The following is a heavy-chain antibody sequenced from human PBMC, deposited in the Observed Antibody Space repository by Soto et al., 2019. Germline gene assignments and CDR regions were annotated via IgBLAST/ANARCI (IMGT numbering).Heavy chain of an antibody. CDR2: IWYDGSNK. D-gene: IGHD3-16*02. CDR3: AIDRADDYIWGSYRYTCLDY. J-gene: IGHJ4*02. CDR1: GFTFSSYG. Sequence: QVQLVESGGGVVQPGRSLRLSCAASGFTFSSYGMHGVRQAPGKGLEWVAVIWYDGSNKYYADSVKGRFTISRDTSKNTLSLQMNSLRAEDTAVYYCAIDRADDYIWGSYRYTCLDYWGQGTLVTVSS. V-gene: IGHV3-33*01.